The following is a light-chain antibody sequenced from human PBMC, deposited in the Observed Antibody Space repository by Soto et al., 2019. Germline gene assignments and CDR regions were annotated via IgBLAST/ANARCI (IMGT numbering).Light chain of an antibody. J-gene: IGKJ1*01. CDR2: GAS. Sequence: EIVLTQSPGTLSLSPGEGVTLSCRASQSLSNTYLAWYQQKPGQAPRLLIYGASSRASGIPDRFSGSGSGTDFTLTIRRLEPEDFAVYYCQQYGSSPLTFGQGTKVDIK. CDR3: QQYGSSPLT. CDR1: QSLSNTY. V-gene: IGKV3-20*01.